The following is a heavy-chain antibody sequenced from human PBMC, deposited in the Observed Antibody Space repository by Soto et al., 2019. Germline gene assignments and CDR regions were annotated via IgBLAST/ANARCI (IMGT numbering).Heavy chain of an antibody. D-gene: IGHD2-21*01. Sequence: VQLVESGGGFVHPGGSLRLSCAASGFTFSNYWMHWVRQAPGKGLVWVSRINREGGSTAYADSVKGRFTISRDNAENTQFQQRKSLGAEDMAVYCCTRVPCGSEVNCYALGAVDFWAQGTMVTVSS. V-gene: IGHV3-74*01. CDR2: INREGGST. CDR3: TRVPCGSEVNCYALGAVDF. J-gene: IGHJ3*01. CDR1: GFTFSNYW.